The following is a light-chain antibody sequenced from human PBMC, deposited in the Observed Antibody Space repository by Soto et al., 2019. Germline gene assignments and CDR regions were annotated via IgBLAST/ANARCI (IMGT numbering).Light chain of an antibody. V-gene: IGKV3-20*01. Sequence: DIVLTQSPGTLSLSPGERATLSCRASQSVSSSNLAWYQQKPAQAPRLLIYAASRRAPGIPDRFSGSGSGTDFTLTISRLEPEDFAVYYCQQYVTSPFTFGPGTKVDIK. CDR1: QSVSSSN. J-gene: IGKJ3*01. CDR2: AAS. CDR3: QQYVTSPFT.